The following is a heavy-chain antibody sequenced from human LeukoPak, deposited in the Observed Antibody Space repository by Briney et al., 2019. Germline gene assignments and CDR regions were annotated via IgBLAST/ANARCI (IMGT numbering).Heavy chain of an antibody. CDR1: GYTFNVYY. J-gene: IGHJ4*02. Sequence: ASVKVSCKASGYTFNVYYIHWVRQAPGQGLEWMGWINPNSGGTNYAQKFQGRVTMTRDTSISTAYMELSRLRSDDTAVYYCARRAEAPEGVIAVAGTIFDYWGQGTLVTVSS. D-gene: IGHD6-19*01. CDR3: ARRAEAPEGVIAVAGTIFDY. CDR2: INPNSGGT. V-gene: IGHV1-2*02.